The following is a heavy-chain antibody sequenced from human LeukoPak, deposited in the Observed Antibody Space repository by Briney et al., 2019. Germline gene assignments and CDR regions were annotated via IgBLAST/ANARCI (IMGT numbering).Heavy chain of an antibody. CDR1: GYNFYNYA. D-gene: IGHD6-13*01. CDR3: ARDGATAGRFDY. CDR2: NSGYNGNT. V-gene: IGHV1-18*04. Sequence: GASVRISCKTSGYNFYNYAVTWVRQAPGQGLEWMGWNSGYNGNTDYAQKFQGRVTMTADASTTTFYVELRSLTSDDTAVYYCARDGATAGRFDYWGQGTLVTVPS. J-gene: IGHJ4*02.